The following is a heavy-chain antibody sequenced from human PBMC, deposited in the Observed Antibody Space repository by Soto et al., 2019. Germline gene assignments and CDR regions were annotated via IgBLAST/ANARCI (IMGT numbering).Heavy chain of an antibody. CDR2: IYSGGNT. Sequence: PGGSLRLSCAASGFTVSSNYMSWVRQAPGKGLEWVSLIYSGGNTYYADSVKGRFTLSRDTSQNTLYLQMNSLRAEDTAVYHCARPSTGFHSSSWQNPLAYWGQGTLVTVFS. CDR1: GFTVSSNY. J-gene: IGHJ4*02. CDR3: ARPSTGFHSSSWQNPLAY. D-gene: IGHD6-13*01. V-gene: IGHV3-53*01.